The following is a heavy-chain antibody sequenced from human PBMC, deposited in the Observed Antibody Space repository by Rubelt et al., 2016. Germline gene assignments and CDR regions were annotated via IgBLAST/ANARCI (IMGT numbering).Heavy chain of an antibody. CDR2: IYWNDDK. J-gene: IGHJ4*02. Sequence: QITLKESGLTLVKPTQTLKLTCTFSGFSLSTSGVGVGWIRQPPGKALEWLALIYWNDDKRYSPSLKSRLTITKETSKNQVVLTMTNMDPSDTAPYYGANSQGNSRVTSVPLVFWAQGTLVTVSS. V-gene: IGHV2-5*01. CDR3: ANSQGNSRVTSVPLVF. CDR1: GFSLSTSGVG. D-gene: IGHD4-17*01.